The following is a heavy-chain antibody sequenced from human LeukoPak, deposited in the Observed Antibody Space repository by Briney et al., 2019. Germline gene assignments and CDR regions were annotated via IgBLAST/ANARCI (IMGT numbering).Heavy chain of an antibody. J-gene: IGHJ6*03. Sequence: GGSLRLSCAASGFTFSNFGMSWVRQAPGKGLEWVSTISGNAVATYYADSVKGRFTISRDNSENTLYLQINSLEAEDTAIYYCAKRGSGTLLPTYYYYMDVWGKGTTVTVSS. V-gene: IGHV3-23*01. CDR3: AKRGSGTLLPTYYYYMDV. CDR2: ISGNAVAT. CDR1: GFTFSNFG. D-gene: IGHD2-15*01.